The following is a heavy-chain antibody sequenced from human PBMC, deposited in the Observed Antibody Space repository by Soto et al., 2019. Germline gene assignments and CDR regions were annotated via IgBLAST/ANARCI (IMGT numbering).Heavy chain of an antibody. J-gene: IGHJ5*02. CDR2: ISAYNGNT. V-gene: IGHV1-18*01. D-gene: IGHD3-22*01. CDR1: GYTFTSYG. Sequence: ASVKVSCKASGYTFTSYGISWVRQAPGQGLEWMGWISAYNGNTNYAQKLQGRVTMTTDASTSTAYMELRSLRSDDTAVYYCARAYESSGYQGVLNWFDPWGQGTLVTSPQ. CDR3: ARAYESSGYQGVLNWFDP.